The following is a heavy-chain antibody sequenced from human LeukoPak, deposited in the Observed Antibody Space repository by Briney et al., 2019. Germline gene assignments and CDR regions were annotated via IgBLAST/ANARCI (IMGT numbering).Heavy chain of an antibody. J-gene: IGHJ4*02. CDR3: ASTYYDVLTTLHN. V-gene: IGHV4-59*08. CDR2: IYYSGTT. D-gene: IGHD3-9*01. Sequence: SETLSLTCTVSGGSITNFYGGWIRQSPGKGLELIGYIYYSGTTNYSPSLKSRVTISLDTSKNQFSLRLSSVTAADTAFYYCASTYYDVLTTLHNWGQGTLVTVSS. CDR1: GGSITNFY.